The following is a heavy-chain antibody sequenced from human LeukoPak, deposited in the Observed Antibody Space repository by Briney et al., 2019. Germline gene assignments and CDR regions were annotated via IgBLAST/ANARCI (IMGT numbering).Heavy chain of an antibody. D-gene: IGHD1-26*01. CDR1: GFIFTSYG. CDR2: IRYDGSIK. V-gene: IGHV3-30*02. CDR3: AKDSRHRIVGTTTFLDY. Sequence: PGGSLRLSCAASGFIFTSYGMHWVRQAPGKGLEWVAFIRYDGSIKFYADSGKGRFTISRDNSRNTLYLQMNSLRAEDTAVYYCAKDSRHRIVGTTTFLDYWGQGTLVTVSS. J-gene: IGHJ4*02.